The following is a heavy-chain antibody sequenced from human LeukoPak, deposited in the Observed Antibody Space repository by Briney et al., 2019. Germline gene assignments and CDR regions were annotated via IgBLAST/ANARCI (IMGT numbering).Heavy chain of an antibody. CDR2: ISTYNGNT. D-gene: IGHD5-24*01. CDR1: GYTFNSHG. J-gene: IGHJ5*02. V-gene: IGHV1-18*01. CDR3: ARDNSVRDEAWWFNP. Sequence: AASVKVSCKASGYTFNSHGITWVRQAPGQGLEWMGWISTYNGNTNYAQKFQGRVTLTRDMSTSTDYLELSSLRSEDTAVYYCARDNSVRDEAWWFNPWGQGTLVTVSS.